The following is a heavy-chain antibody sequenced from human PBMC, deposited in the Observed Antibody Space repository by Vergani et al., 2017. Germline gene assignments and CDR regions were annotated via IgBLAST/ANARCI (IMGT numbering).Heavy chain of an antibody. V-gene: IGHV3-23*04. CDR2: ISGSGGST. D-gene: IGHD3-22*01. CDR1: GFTFSSYA. J-gene: IGHJ4*02. CDR3: TRGWYYDSIAYWAY. Sequence: VQLVESGGGLVQPGGSLRLSCAASGFTFSSYAMSWVRQAPGKGLEWVSAISGSGGSTSYAQKFQGRVTMTRDTSTSTVYMELSSLRSEDTAVYYCTRGWYYDSIAYWAYWGQGTLVTVSS.